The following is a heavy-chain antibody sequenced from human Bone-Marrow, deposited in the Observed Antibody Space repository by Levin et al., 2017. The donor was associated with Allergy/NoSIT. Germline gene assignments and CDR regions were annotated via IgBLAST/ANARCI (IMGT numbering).Heavy chain of an antibody. D-gene: IGHD2-2*01. J-gene: IGHJ4*02. CDR1: GFTFSSYA. Sequence: PGGSLRLSCAASGFTFSSYAINWVRQAPGKGLEWVAGMSGSGSRTYYADSVKGRFTISRDNTKNTLFLQMDSLRADDTALYYCAKGRGFMPVVVIDYWGQGTLVTVSS. CDR2: MSGSGSRT. V-gene: IGHV3-23*01. CDR3: AKGRGFMPVVVIDY.